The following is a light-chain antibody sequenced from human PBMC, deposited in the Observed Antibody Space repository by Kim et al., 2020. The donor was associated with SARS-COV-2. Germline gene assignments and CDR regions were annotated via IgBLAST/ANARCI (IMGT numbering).Light chain of an antibody. J-gene: IGLJ2*01. CDR2: EGS. V-gene: IGLV2-23*03. CDR1: SSGVGTYNL. Sequence: QSALTQPASVSGSPGQSITISCTGTSSGVGTYNLVSWYQQHPGKAPKLIIYEGSKWPSGVSNRFSGSQSGNTASLTISGLQAEDEADYYCCSHAGISTILVFGGGTQLTVL. CDR3: CSHAGISTILV.